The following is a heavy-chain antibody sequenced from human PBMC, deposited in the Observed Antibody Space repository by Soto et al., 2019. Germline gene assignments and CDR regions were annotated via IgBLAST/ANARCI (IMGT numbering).Heavy chain of an antibody. J-gene: IGHJ4*02. V-gene: IGHV4-34*01. D-gene: IGHD3-9*01. Sequence: SETLSLTCAVYGGSFSGYYWSWIRQPPGKGLEWIGEINHSGSTNYNPSLKSRVTITVDTSKNQFSLKLSSVTAADTAVYYCARGHLSLVLRYFDWSKYYFDYWGQGTLVTVSS. CDR2: INHSGST. CDR3: ARGHLSLVLRYFDWSKYYFDY. CDR1: GGSFSGYY.